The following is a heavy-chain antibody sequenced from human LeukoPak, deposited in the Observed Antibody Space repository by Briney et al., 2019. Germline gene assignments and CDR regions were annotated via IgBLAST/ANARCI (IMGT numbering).Heavy chain of an antibody. CDR1: GFIFSSYA. V-gene: IGHV3-30*14. D-gene: IGHD3-16*01. J-gene: IGHJ5*02. CDR3: ARRAGGLARNNWFDP. Sequence: PAGSLRLSCAASGFIFSSYAMHWVRQAPGKGLEWVAVISYDGSNKYYADSVKGRFTISRDKSKNTLYLQMNSLRVEDTAVYYCARRAGGLARNNWFDPWGQGTLVTVSS. CDR2: ISYDGSNK.